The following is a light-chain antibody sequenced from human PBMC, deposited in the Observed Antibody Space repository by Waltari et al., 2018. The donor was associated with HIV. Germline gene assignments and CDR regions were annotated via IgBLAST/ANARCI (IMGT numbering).Light chain of an antibody. J-gene: IGLJ3*02. CDR2: STA. Sequence: QSVLTQPPSASGTPGQRVTISCSGSSSNIRSNTVSWYQQLPGTAPKLLIYSTAQRPSGVPDRFSGSKSGTSASLAISGLQSEDEADYYCAAWDDSLNGWVFGGGTKLTVL. CDR3: AAWDDSLNGWV. CDR1: SSNIRSNT. V-gene: IGLV1-44*01.